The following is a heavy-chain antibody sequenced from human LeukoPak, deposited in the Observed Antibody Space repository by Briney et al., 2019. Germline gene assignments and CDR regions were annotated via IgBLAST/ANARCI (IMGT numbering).Heavy chain of an antibody. CDR3: AREVSEGFDF. CDR1: GFTFSGYS. D-gene: IGHD3-22*01. CDR2: FGTRSTSI. J-gene: IGHJ4*02. Sequence: GGSLRLSCTASGFTFSGYSVNWIRQAPGKGLEWVSSFGTRSTSIYHAGSVKGRFAISRDNAKNSLYLQMNSLRAEDTALYYCAREVSEGFDFWGQGTLVTVSS. V-gene: IGHV3-21*01.